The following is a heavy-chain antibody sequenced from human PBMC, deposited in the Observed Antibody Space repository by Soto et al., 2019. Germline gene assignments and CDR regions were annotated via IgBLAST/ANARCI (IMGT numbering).Heavy chain of an antibody. J-gene: IGHJ6*02. CDR1: GFTFSSYS. CDR3: ARVSRSRITMVRGVTNSYYYYGMDV. Sequence: GGSLRLSCAASGFTFSSYSMNWVRQAPGKGLEWLSSISSSSSYIYYADSVKGRFTISRDNAKNSLYLQMNSLRAEDTAVYYCARVSRSRITMVRGVTNSYYYYGMDVWGQGTTVTVSS. CDR2: ISSSSSYI. D-gene: IGHD3-10*01. V-gene: IGHV3-21*01.